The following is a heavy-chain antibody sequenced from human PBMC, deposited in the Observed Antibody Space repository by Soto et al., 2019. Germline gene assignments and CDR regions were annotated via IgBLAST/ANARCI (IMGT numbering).Heavy chain of an antibody. Sequence: QVQLVQSGAEVKKPGASVKVSCKASGYTFTSYDINWVRQATGQGLEWMGWMNPNSGNTGYAQKCQGRVTMTRNTYISTAYMELSSLRSEDTAVYYCARGPFTNLRYCSGGSCYGAFDIWGQGTMVTVSS. CDR1: GYTFTSYD. D-gene: IGHD2-15*01. J-gene: IGHJ3*02. V-gene: IGHV1-8*01. CDR3: ARGPFTNLRYCSGGSCYGAFDI. CDR2: MNPNSGNT.